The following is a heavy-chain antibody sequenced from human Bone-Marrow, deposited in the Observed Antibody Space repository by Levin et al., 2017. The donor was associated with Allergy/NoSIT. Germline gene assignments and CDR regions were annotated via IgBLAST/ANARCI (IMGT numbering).Heavy chain of an antibody. Sequence: ASVKVSCKASGYTFTGYYMHWVRQAPGQGLEWMGWINPNSGGTNYAQKFQGRVTMTRDTSISTAYMELSRLRSDDTAVYYCARDRTVRGVGWFDPWGQGTLVTVSS. J-gene: IGHJ5*02. D-gene: IGHD3-10*01. CDR3: ARDRTVRGVGWFDP. V-gene: IGHV1-2*02. CDR2: INPNSGGT. CDR1: GYTFTGYY.